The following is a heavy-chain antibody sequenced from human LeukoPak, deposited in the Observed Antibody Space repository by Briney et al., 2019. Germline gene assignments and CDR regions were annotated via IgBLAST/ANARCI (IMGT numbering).Heavy chain of an antibody. J-gene: IGHJ5*02. CDR1: GYIFTDYY. Sequence: GASVKVSCKASGYIFTDYYIHWVRQAPGQGLEWMGWINPNSGGTNYAQKFQGRVTMTRDTSISTAYMELSRLRSDDTAVYYCARDPFWSGYYTVIGWFDPWGQGTLVTVSS. CDR2: INPNSGGT. D-gene: IGHD3-3*01. V-gene: IGHV1-2*02. CDR3: ARDPFWSGYYTVIGWFDP.